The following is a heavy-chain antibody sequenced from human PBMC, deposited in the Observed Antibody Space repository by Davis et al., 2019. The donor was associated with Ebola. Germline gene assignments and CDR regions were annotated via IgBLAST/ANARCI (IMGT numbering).Heavy chain of an antibody. CDR3: ARGRENYWIGTTCYLSEADF. CDR2: IGIYNLKT. J-gene: IGHJ4*02. D-gene: IGHD3-3*01. CDR1: GYIFTSYG. V-gene: IGHV1-18*01. Sequence: ASVKVSCKASGYIFTSYGINWIRQAPGQGLEWMGWIGIYNLKTHYAQKFQGRVSLTTDPTSTAYMELWSLTSDDTAVYYCARGRENYWIGTTCYLSEADFWGQGTQVTVS.